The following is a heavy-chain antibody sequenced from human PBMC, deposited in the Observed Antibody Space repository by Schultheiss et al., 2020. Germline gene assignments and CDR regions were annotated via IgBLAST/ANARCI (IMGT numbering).Heavy chain of an antibody. D-gene: IGHD3-3*01. CDR3: ARALEDYYYYGMDV. J-gene: IGHJ6*02. Sequence: GGSLRLSCAASRFTFDDYAMHWVRQAPGKGLEWVSGISWNSGSIGYADSVKGRFTISRDNSKNTLYLQMNSLRAEDTAVYYCARALEDYYYYGMDVWGQGTTVTVSS. V-gene: IGHV3-9*01. CDR2: ISWNSGSI. CDR1: RFTFDDYA.